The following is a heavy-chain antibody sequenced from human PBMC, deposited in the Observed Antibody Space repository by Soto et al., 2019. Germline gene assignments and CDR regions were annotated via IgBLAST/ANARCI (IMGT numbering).Heavy chain of an antibody. CDR2: IYYSGST. CDR3: ARRRRVTIFGVVINDDFDI. J-gene: IGHJ3*02. V-gene: IGHV4-39*01. CDR1: GGSISSSSYY. D-gene: IGHD3-3*01. Sequence: PSETLSLTCTVSGGSISSSSYYWGWIRQPPGKGLEWIGSIYYSGSTYYNPSLKSRVTISVDTSKNQFSLKLSSVTAADTAVYYCARRRRVTIFGVVINDDFDIWGQGTMVTVSS.